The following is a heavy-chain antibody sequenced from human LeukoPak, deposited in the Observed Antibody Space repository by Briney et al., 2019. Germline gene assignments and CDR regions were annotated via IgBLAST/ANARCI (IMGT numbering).Heavy chain of an antibody. Sequence: SQTLSLTCTVSGGSISSGDYYWSWIRQPPGKGLERIGYIYYSGSTYYNPSLKSRVTISVDTSKNQFSLKLSSVTAADTAVYYCARSKVVTYYFDYWGQGTLVTVSS. CDR1: GGSISSGDYY. CDR3: ARSKVVTYYFDY. CDR2: IYYSGST. J-gene: IGHJ4*02. V-gene: IGHV4-30-4*01. D-gene: IGHD4-23*01.